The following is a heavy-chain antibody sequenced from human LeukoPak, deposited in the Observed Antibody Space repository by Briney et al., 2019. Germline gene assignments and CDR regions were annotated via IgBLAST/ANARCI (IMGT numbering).Heavy chain of an antibody. CDR2: ISYDGSNK. J-gene: IGHJ4*02. D-gene: IGHD3-16*02. V-gene: IGHV3-30*18. CDR1: GFTFSSYG. Sequence: GGSLRLSCAASGFTFSSYGMHWVRQAPGKGLEWVAVISYDGSNKYYADSVKGRFTISRDNSKNTLYLQMNSLRAEDTAVYYCAKDLLYSDVWGSYRPNPLDHWGQGTLVTVSS. CDR3: AKDLLYSDVWGSYRPNPLDH.